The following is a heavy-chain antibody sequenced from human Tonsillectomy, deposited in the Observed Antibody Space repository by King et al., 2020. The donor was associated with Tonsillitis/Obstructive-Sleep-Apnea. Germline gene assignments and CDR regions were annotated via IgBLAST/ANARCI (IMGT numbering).Heavy chain of an antibody. CDR3: ARDSNTHRGDSYWYAFDI. J-gene: IGHJ3*02. CDR1: GFTFSADW. V-gene: IGHV3-7*03. CDR2: INGDGSNK. D-gene: IGHD2-21*02. Sequence: QLQESGGGLVQPGGSLRLSCAGSGFTFSADWMIWVRQAPGKGPEWVANINGDGSNKYVLDSVKGRFTISRDNAKNSLYLQMNSLRADDTAVYYCARDSNTHRGDSYWYAFDIWGQGKMLTVSS.